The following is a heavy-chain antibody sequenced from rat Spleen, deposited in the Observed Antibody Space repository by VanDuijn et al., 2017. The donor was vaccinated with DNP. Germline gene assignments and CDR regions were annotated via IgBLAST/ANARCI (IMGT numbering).Heavy chain of an antibody. J-gene: IGHJ4*01. V-gene: IGHV5S14*01. CDR3: KREGTTRVSDA. Sequence: EVQLVESGGGLVQPGRSLKLSCAASGITFSDHNMAWVRQTPTNGLEWVASIGTGGGDTYYRDSVKGRFTISRDNAKNTQYLQMKSLRSEDTATYYCKREGTTRVSDAWGQGASVTVSS. CDR1: GITFSDHN. D-gene: IGHD1-4*01. CDR2: IGTGGGDT.